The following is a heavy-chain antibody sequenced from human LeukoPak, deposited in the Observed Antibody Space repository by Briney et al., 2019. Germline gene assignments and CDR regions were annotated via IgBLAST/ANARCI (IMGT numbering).Heavy chain of an antibody. CDR2: IQYDGSNE. V-gene: IGHV3-30*04. Sequence: PGGSLRLSCAASGFTFSSYAMHWVRQAPGKGLEWVAYIQYDGSNEQYADSVKGRFSISRDSSKNILYLQMNSLRAEDTAVYYCARDHRYGGLFDSWGQGALVTVSS. CDR1: GFTFSSYA. D-gene: IGHD1-1*01. CDR3: ARDHRYGGLFDS. J-gene: IGHJ4*02.